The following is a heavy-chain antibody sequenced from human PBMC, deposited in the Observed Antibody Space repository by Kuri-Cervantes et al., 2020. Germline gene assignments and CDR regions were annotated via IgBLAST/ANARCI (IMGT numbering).Heavy chain of an antibody. V-gene: IGHV4-4*02. CDR1: GGSITSGHW. CDR2: IYHSGST. CDR3: ARGVTVGGKVYFDY. Sequence: GSLRLSCAVFGGSITSGHWWTWVRQPPGKGLEWIAEIYHSGSTNYNPSLKSRVTISVDKSKNRFSLNLASVTAADTAVYYCARGVTVGGKVYFDYWGQGTLVTVSS. D-gene: IGHD6-19*01. J-gene: IGHJ4*02.